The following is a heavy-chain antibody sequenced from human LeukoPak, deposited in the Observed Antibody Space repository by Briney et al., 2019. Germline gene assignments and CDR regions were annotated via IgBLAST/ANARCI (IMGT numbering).Heavy chain of an antibody. V-gene: IGHV3-48*03. D-gene: IGHD2-15*01. J-gene: IGHJ6*02. Sequence: PGGSLRLSCAASGFSFGGYEMNWVRQAPGKGLEWVSYISTTGSTVYYADSVEGRFTISRDNATNLLYLQMNSLRAEDAAVYYCAKDFPHQYESSHGMDAWGQGTTVTVSS. CDR2: ISTTGSTV. CDR1: GFSFGGYE. CDR3: AKDFPHQYESSHGMDA.